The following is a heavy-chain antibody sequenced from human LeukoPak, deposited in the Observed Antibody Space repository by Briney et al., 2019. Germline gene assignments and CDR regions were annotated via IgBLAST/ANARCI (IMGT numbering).Heavy chain of an antibody. CDR2: IYYSGST. V-gene: IGHV4-59*01. J-gene: IGHJ4*02. Sequence: SSETLSLTCTISGGSIGSYYWSWIRQPPGKGLEWIGYIYYSGSTNYNPSLKSRVTISVDTSKNQFSLKLSSVTAADTAVYYCARDSSSWPFDYWGQGTLVTVSS. CDR1: GGSIGSYY. CDR3: ARDSSSWPFDY. D-gene: IGHD6-13*01.